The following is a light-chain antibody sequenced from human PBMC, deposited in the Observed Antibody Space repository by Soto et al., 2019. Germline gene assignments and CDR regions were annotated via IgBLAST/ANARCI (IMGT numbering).Light chain of an antibody. CDR2: EVS. Sequence: ALTQPASVSGSPGQSITISCTGTSSDVGNYKYVSWYQQHPGKAPKLMIYEVSNRPSGVSNRFSGSKSGNTASLTISGLQAEYETDYYCFSYTSSGTYVFGTGTKAPS. CDR1: SSDVGNYKY. CDR3: FSYTSSGTYV. J-gene: IGLJ1*01. V-gene: IGLV2-14*01.